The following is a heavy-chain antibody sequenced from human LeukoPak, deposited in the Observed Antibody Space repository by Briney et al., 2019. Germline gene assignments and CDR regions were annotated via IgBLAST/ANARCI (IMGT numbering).Heavy chain of an antibody. CDR1: GYTLTELS. CDR2: FDPEDGET. CDR3: ATGPPYYYYMDV. Sequence: ASVKVSCKVSGYTLTELSMHWVRQAPGKGLEWMGGFDPEDGETIYAQKFHGRVTMTEDTSTDTAYMELSSLRSEDTAVYYCATGPPYYYYMDVWGKGTTVTVSS. V-gene: IGHV1-24*01. J-gene: IGHJ6*03.